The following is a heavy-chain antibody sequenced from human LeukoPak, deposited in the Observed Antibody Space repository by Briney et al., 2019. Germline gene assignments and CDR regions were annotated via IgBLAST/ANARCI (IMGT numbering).Heavy chain of an antibody. J-gene: IGHJ6*03. CDR2: ISGSGSTT. Sequence: PGGSLRLSCAASGFTFNGYAMNWVRQAPGKGLEWVSGISGSGSTTYYADSVKGRFTISRDNSKNTLYLQMNSLRAEDTAVYYCAKDERTSDYYYYYMDVWGKGTTVTVSS. CDR1: GFTFNGYA. V-gene: IGHV3-23*01. D-gene: IGHD2-2*01. CDR3: AKDERTSDYYYYYMDV.